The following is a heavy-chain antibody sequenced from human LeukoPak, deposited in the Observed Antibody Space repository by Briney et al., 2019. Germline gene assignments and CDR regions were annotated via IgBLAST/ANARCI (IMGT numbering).Heavy chain of an antibody. CDR1: GFSLRTGGVG. V-gene: IGHV2-5*02. CDR2: IYWDDDK. Sequence: SGPTLVKATQTLTLTCTFSGFSLRTGGVGVGWIRQPPGKALEWLSLIYWDDDKCYSPFLKSRLTITKDTSKDQVVLTLTNVDPVDTATYYCAHSASGSGWTYTYLDYWGQGTLVTVSS. D-gene: IGHD6-19*01. J-gene: IGHJ4*02. CDR3: AHSASGSGWTYTYLDY.